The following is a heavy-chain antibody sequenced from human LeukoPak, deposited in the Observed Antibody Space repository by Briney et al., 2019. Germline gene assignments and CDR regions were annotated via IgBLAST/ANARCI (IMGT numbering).Heavy chain of an antibody. J-gene: IGHJ4*02. Sequence: GGSLRRSCAASGFTFSSYAMTWVRQAPGKGLEWVSSITGGGGTTYYADSVKGRFTISRDNSKNTLYLQMNSLRAEDTAVYYCAKAVLTGYYLDYWGQGTLVTVSS. CDR1: GFTFSSYA. V-gene: IGHV3-23*01. D-gene: IGHD3-9*01. CDR2: ITGGGGTT. CDR3: AKAVLTGYYLDY.